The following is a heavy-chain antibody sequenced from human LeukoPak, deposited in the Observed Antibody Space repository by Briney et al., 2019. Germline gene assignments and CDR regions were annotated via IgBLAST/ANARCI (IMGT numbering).Heavy chain of an antibody. CDR1: SGSISSSSYY. CDR3: ARVRYYGSGSYYTTPYYYYMDV. CDR2: IHYTGNT. J-gene: IGHJ6*03. D-gene: IGHD3-10*01. Sequence: SETLSLTCTVSSGSISSSSYYWGWIRQPPGKGLEWIGSIHYTGNTYNNPSLKSRVTISVDTSKNQFSLKLTSVTAADTAVYYCARVRYYGSGSYYTTPYYYYMDVWGKGTTVTISS. V-gene: IGHV4-39*07.